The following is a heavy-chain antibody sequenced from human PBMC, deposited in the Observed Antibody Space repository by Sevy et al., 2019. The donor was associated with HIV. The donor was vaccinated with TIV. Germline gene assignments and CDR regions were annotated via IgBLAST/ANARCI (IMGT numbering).Heavy chain of an antibody. CDR1: GFTFRNFG. CDR2: VSYDGSSK. D-gene: IGHD3-10*01. Sequence: GGSLRLSCVGSGFTFRNFGVHWLRQAPGKGLEWLSVVSYDGSSKYYVDSVKGRFIVSRDNSKNTLYLQMNSLRTEDTAVYYCARGGSGDYYYYGVDVWGQGTTFTVSS. J-gene: IGHJ6*02. V-gene: IGHV3-30*03. CDR3: ARGGSGDYYYYGVDV.